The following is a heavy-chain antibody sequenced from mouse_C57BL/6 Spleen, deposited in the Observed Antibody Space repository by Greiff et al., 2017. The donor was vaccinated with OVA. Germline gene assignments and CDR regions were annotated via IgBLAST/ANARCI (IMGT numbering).Heavy chain of an antibody. D-gene: IGHD2-4*01. CDR1: GYTLTSYW. V-gene: IGHV1-55*01. J-gene: IGHJ2*01. CDR2: IYPGSGST. Sequence: QVQLPQPGAELVKPGASVKMSCQASGYTLTSYWVTWVKQRPGQGLEWIGDIYPGSGSTNYNEKFKSKATLTVDTSSSTAYMQLSSLTSEDSAVYYCARWGLRRDYWGQGTTLTVSS. CDR3: ARWGLRRDY.